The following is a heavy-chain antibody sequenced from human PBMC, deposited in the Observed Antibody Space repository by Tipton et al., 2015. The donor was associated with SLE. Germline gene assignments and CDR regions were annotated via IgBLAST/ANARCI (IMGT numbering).Heavy chain of an antibody. V-gene: IGHV3-49*03. Sequence: RSLRLSCTGSGFTLGDYAMSWLRQAPGKGLEWVGFIGSQTYGGTTDYAASVKGRFTISRDDSKNIVYLQMNSLKTEDTGVYYCSREDYYYGMDVWGQGTTVTVSS. J-gene: IGHJ6*02. CDR1: GFTLGDYA. CDR2: IGSQTYGGTT. CDR3: SREDYYYGMDV.